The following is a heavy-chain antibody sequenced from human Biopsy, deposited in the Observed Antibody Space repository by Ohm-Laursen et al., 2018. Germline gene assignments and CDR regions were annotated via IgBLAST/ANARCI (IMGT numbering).Heavy chain of an antibody. CDR1: GFMFSASW. V-gene: IGHV3-7*03. D-gene: IGHD2-15*01. Sequence: SLRLSCTATGFMFSASWMSWVRQAPGKGLEWGANINPDGSVKYFADSVKGRFTISRDNAMNSVYLQMNSLRGEDTAVYYCARAVGIAAAPIDYWGQGTLVTVSS. J-gene: IGHJ4*02. CDR3: ARAVGIAAAPIDY. CDR2: INPDGSVK.